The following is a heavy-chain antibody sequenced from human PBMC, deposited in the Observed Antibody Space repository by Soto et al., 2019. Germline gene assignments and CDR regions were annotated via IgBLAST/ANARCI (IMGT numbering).Heavy chain of an antibody. D-gene: IGHD2-21*02. CDR1: GFTFSSYS. Sequence: PGGPLTLSCAASGFTFSSYSMSWVRQAPGKGLEWVSAISGSGGSTYYADSVKGRFTISRDNSKNTLYLQMNSLRAEDTAVYDCAKRMVTRVYYYYGMDIWGQGTTVTVSS. CDR3: AKRMVTRVYYYYGMDI. CDR2: ISGSGGST. J-gene: IGHJ6*02. V-gene: IGHV3-23*01.